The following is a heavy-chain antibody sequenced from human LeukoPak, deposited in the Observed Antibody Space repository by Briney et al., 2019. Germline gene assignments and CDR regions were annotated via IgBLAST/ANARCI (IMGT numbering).Heavy chain of an antibody. Sequence: SETLSLTCTVSGGSICSYYWSWIRQPPGKGLECIGYIYYTGSTNYNPSLKSRVTISVDTSKNQFSLKLSSVTAADTAVYYCARVHRAGYSYGQYYFDYWGQGTLVTVSS. J-gene: IGHJ4*02. CDR2: IYYTGST. D-gene: IGHD5-18*01. CDR1: GGSICSYY. V-gene: IGHV4-59*12. CDR3: ARVHRAGYSYGQYYFDY.